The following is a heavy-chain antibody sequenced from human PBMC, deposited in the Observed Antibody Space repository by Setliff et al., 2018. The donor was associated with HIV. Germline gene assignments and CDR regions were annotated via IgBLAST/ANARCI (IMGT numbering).Heavy chain of an antibody. CDR3: ARDRGRYGDYRDFDY. CDR1: RYTFTGYY. D-gene: IGHD4-17*01. CDR2: INPNSGGT. V-gene: IGHV1-2*02. J-gene: IGHJ4*02. Sequence: ASVKVSCKASRYTFTGYYMHWVRQAPGQGLEWMGWINPNSGGTNYAQKFQGRVTMTRDTSISTAYMELSRLTSDDTAVYYCARDRGRYGDYRDFDYWGQGALVTVSS.